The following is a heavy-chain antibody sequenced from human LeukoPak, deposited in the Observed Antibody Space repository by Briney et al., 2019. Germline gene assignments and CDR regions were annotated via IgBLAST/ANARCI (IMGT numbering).Heavy chain of an antibody. V-gene: IGHV4-38-2*02. CDR2: IYYGGST. CDR3: ARLKSPSYGASNFDY. D-gene: IGHD3-16*01. J-gene: IGHJ4*02. CDR1: AYSITYGHQ. Sequence: SETLSLTCTVSAYSITYGHQRGWIRQSPGRGLEWIGHIYYGGSTSYNPSLKSRVTLSVDTSKNQFSLNLTSVTAADTAVYYCARLKSPSYGASNFDYWGQGTLVTVSS.